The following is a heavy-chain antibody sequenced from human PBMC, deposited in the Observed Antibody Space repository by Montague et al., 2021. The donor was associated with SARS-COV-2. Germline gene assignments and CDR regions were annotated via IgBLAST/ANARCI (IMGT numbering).Heavy chain of an antibody. D-gene: IGHD3-9*01. V-gene: IGHV4-59*01. J-gene: IGHJ3*02. Sequence: SETLSLTCTVSGGSMNSYYWSWIRQAPGKGLEWIGWIYYSGSTNYNPSLKSRVTISVDTSKNQFSLKLSSVTAADTAVYYCAGTGLGAYDILTGYTVNAFDMWGQGTMVTVSS. CDR2: IYYSGST. CDR1: GGSMNSYY. CDR3: AGTGLGAYDILTGYTVNAFDM.